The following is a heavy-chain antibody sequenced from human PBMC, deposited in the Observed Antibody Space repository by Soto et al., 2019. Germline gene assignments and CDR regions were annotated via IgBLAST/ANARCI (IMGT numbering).Heavy chain of an antibody. V-gene: IGHV1-18*01. CDR2: ISAYNGNT. J-gene: IGHJ6*02. Sequence: ASVKVSCKASGYTFTNFGISWVRQAPGQGLEWMGWISAYNGNTNYAQNLQGRLTLTTDTSTTTAYMELRSLRSNDTAIYYCAMVDVYVTPSPQDVWGQGTTVTASS. CDR1: GYTFTNFG. CDR3: AMVDVYVTPSPQDV. D-gene: IGHD3-16*01.